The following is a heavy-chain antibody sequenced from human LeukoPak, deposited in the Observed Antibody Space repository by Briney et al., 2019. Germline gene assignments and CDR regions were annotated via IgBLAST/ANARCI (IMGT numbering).Heavy chain of an antibody. D-gene: IGHD6-13*01. CDR3: ARVTAYSSSWLGAFDI. CDR1: GFTFGAYS. CDR2: IKQDGSEK. V-gene: IGHV3-7*01. Sequence: GGSLRLSCAASGFTFGAYSMNWVRQAPGKGLEWVANIKQDGSEKYYVDSVKGRFTISRDNAKNSLYLQMNSLRAEDTAVYYCARVTAYSSSWLGAFDIWGQGTMVTVSS. J-gene: IGHJ3*02.